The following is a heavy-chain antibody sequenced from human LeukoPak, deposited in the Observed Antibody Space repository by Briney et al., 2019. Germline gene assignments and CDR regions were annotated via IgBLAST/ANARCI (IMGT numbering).Heavy chain of an antibody. V-gene: IGHV3-23*01. D-gene: IGHD3-3*01. J-gene: IGHJ6*02. CDR1: GFTFSSYA. CDR2: ISGSGGST. Sequence: GGSLRLSCAASGFTFSSYAMSWVRQAPGKGLEWVSAISGSGGSTYYADSVKGRFTISRDNSKNTLYLQMNSLRAEDTAVYYCAKGSVITIFGVVSPHGMDVWGQGTTVTVSS. CDR3: AKGSVITIFGVVSPHGMDV.